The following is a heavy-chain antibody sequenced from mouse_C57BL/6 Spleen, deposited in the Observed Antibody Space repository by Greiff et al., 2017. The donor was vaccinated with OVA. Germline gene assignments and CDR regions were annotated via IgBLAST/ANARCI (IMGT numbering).Heavy chain of an antibody. CDR1: GYTFTSYW. D-gene: IGHD1-1*01. J-gene: IGHJ2*01. V-gene: IGHV1-50*01. CDR3: ARTPIYYYGSPYFDY. CDR2: IDPSDSYT. Sequence: QVQLQQPGAELVKPGASVKLSCKASGYTFTSYWMQWVKQRPGQGLEWIGEIDPSDSYTNYNQKFKGKATLTVDTSSSTAYMQLSSLTSEDSAVYYCARTPIYYYGSPYFDYWGQGTTLTVSS.